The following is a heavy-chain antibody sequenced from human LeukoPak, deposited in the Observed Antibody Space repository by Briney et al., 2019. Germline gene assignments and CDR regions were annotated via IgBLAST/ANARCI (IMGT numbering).Heavy chain of an antibody. Sequence: GGSLRLSCAASGFTFSSYWMHWVRQAPGKGLVWVSGISWNSASIGYADSVKGRFTISRDNAKNSLYLQMNSLRDEDTALYYCAKSNLIYDILTASLDYWGQGTLVTVSS. CDR2: ISWNSASI. CDR1: GFTFSSYW. V-gene: IGHV3-9*01. CDR3: AKSNLIYDILTASLDY. J-gene: IGHJ4*02. D-gene: IGHD3-9*01.